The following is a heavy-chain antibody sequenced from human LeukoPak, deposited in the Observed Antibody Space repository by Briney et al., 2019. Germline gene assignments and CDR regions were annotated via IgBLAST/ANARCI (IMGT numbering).Heavy chain of an antibody. V-gene: IGHV1-2*06. CDR1: GYTFTAYH. D-gene: IGHD2-2*01. CDR3: ARDYCSSTSCLFDY. CDR2: INPNSGDT. J-gene: IGHJ4*02. Sequence: GASVKVSCKASGYTFTAYHMQWVRQAPGQGLEWMGRINPNSGDTNYAQKFQGRVTMTRDTSISTAYMELSRLRSDDTAVYYCARDYCSSTSCLFDYWGQGTLVSVSS.